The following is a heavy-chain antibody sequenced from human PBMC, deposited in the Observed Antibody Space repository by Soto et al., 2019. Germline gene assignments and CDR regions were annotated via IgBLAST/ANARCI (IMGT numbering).Heavy chain of an antibody. CDR3: ARVNNDIVVVQSAIMYG. CDR2: IYPGDSDT. V-gene: IGHV5-51*01. D-gene: IGHD2-2*01. Sequence: GESLKISCKGSGYSFIKYWIGWVRQMPGKDLEWMGIIYPGDSDTRYSPSFQGQVTISADKSISTAYLQWSSLKASDTAMYYCARVNNDIVVVQSAIMYGWCQGTTVT. CDR1: GYSFIKYW. J-gene: IGHJ6*02.